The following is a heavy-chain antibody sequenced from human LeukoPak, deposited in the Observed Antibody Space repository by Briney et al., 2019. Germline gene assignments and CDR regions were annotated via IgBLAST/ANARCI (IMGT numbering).Heavy chain of an antibody. CDR3: ARDYVDTAMARNDY. CDR1: GYTFTSYG. Sequence: ASVKVSCKASGYTFTSYGISWVRQAPGQGLEWMGWISAYNGNTNYAQKLQGRVTMTTDTSTSTAYMEPRSLRSDDTAVYYCARDYVDTAMARNDYWGQGTLVTVSS. CDR2: ISAYNGNT. D-gene: IGHD5-18*01. V-gene: IGHV1-18*01. J-gene: IGHJ4*02.